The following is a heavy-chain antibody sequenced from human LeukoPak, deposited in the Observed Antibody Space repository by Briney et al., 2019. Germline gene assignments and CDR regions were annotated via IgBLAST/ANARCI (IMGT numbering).Heavy chain of an antibody. CDR1: GFTFSSFW. D-gene: IGHD6-13*01. J-gene: IGHJ6*02. V-gene: IGHV3-7*01. CDR2: IKQDVSEK. Sequence: PGGSLRLSCAASGFTFSSFWMSWVRQAPGKGLEWVANIKQDVSEKYYVGSVKGRFTISRDNAKNSLYLQMNSLRAEDTAVHYCARGPYSSSWYGYYYYYGMDVWGQGTTVTVPS. CDR3: ARGPYSSSWYGYYYYYGMDV.